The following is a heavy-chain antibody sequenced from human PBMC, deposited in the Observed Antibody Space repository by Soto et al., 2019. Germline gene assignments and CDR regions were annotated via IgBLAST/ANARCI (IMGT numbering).Heavy chain of an antibody. Sequence: SVKVSCKAPGGTFSNHAINWVQQAPGQGLEWMGRIIPIFTTTNYAQKFQGRVTMTADESTITAYLELSSLKHDDTAVYYCAREVAADGTFREDVFDIWGQGTLVTVSS. V-gene: IGHV1-69*13. J-gene: IGHJ3*02. CDR1: GGTFSNHA. CDR2: IIPIFTTT. D-gene: IGHD6-13*01. CDR3: AREVAADGTFREDVFDI.